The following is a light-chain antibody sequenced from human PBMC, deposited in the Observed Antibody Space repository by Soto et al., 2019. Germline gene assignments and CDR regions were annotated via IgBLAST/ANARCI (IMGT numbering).Light chain of an antibody. V-gene: IGKV1-5*01. CDR3: QQHNTHPHT. CDR1: QDISKW. J-gene: IGKJ3*01. Sequence: IQMTLSASTLAASIGSRSTLACLANQDISKWLPWYQQKPGKAPKLLIFHASSLESGVPSRFSGSGSGTDLPLSKSSLQPEDQATHYRQQHNTHPHTVSPGTKVDIK. CDR2: HAS.